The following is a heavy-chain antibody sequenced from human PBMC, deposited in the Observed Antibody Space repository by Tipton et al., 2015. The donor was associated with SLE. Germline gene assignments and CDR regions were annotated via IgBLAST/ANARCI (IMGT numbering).Heavy chain of an antibody. D-gene: IGHD5-18*01. CDR1: GFTFSSYG. J-gene: IGHJ4*02. CDR2: ISYDGSNK. Sequence: SLRLSCAASGFTFSSYGMHWVRQAPGKGLEWVAVISYDGSNKYYADSVKGRFTISRDNSKNTLYLQMNSLRAEDTAVYYRARVVADTAIWGQGTLVTVSS. CDR3: ARVVADTAI. V-gene: IGHV3-30*03.